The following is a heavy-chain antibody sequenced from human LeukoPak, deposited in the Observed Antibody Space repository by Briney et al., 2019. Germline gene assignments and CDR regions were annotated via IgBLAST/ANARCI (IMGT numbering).Heavy chain of an antibody. J-gene: IGHJ5*02. Sequence: PSETLSLTCAVSGYSISSGYYCGWIRQPPGKGLEWIGSIYHSGSTYYNPSLKSRVTISVDTSKNQFSLKLSSVTAADTAVYYFARHLGNYYGSGSYQSRSVDWFDPWGQGTLATVSS. D-gene: IGHD3-10*01. V-gene: IGHV4-38-2*01. CDR3: ARHLGNYYGSGSYQSRSVDWFDP. CDR1: GYSISSGYY. CDR2: IYHSGST.